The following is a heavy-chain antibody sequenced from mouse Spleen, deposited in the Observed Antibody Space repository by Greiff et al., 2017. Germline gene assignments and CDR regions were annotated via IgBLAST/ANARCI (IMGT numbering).Heavy chain of an antibody. J-gene: IGHJ4*01. CDR2: ISSGSSTN. CDR1: GFTFSSFG. Sequence: EVNLVESGGGLVQPGGSRKLSCAASGFTFSSFGMHWVRQAPEKGLEWVAYISSGSSTNHYADTVKGRFTISRDNPKNTLFLQMTSLRSEDTAMYYCALYVRALAYWGQGTSVTVSA. D-gene: IGHD1-1*01. CDR3: ALYVRALAY. V-gene: IGHV5-17*02.